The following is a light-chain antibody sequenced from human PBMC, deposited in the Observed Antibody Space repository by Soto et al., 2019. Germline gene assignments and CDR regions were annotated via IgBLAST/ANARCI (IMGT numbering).Light chain of an antibody. CDR1: QSISNW. CDR3: QQYNRHRACT. J-gene: IGKJ1*01. CDR2: KAS. Sequence: DIQMTQSPATLSASVGDRVTITCRASQSISNWVAWYQQKPGKAPKLLINKASNLLSGLPSRLSGSGSGTEFPLNISSLHPDDYATYYCQQYNRHRACTFGQGTKVEI. V-gene: IGKV1-5*03.